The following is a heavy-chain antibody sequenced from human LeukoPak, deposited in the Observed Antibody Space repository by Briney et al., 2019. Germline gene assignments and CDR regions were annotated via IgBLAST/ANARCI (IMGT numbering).Heavy chain of an antibody. V-gene: IGHV3-21*01. J-gene: IGHJ4*02. Sequence: GGSLRLSCAASGFTFSSYSMNWVRQGPGKGLEWVSSISSSSSYIYYADSVKGRFTISRDNAKNSLYLQMNSLRAEDTAVYYCARSVGCSGGSCYDYFDYWGQGTLVTVSS. CDR3: ARSVGCSGGSCYDYFDY. CDR2: ISSSSSYI. D-gene: IGHD2-15*01. CDR1: GFTFSSYS.